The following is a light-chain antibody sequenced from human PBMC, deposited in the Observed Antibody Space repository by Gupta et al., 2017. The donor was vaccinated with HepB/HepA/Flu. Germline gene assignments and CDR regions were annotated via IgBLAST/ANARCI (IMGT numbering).Light chain of an antibody. J-gene: IGKJ1*01. CDR1: QSVLYSSNNKNH. Sequence: DIVMTQSPDSLAVPLGERATTNCKSSQSVLYSSNNKNHLAWYQQKPGQPPKLLIYWASSRESGVPDRFSGSGSGTDFTLTISSLQAEDVALYYCQQYYSTPWTFGQGTKVEI. CDR3: QQYYSTPWT. CDR2: WAS. V-gene: IGKV4-1*01.